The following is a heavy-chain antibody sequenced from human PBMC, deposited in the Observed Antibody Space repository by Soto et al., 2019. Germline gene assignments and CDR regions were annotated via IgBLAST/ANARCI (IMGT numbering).Heavy chain of an antibody. Sequence: SETLSLTCTPTGDSITSTDYYWGWIRQPPGKGLEWVASIYYSGSTYHNPSLKSRVTISVDTTKNQFSMKVTSVTAADTAVYYCARHWRTGYSTVFGVVMGWFDPWGQGTLVTVSS. CDR3: ARHWRTGYSTVFGVVMGWFDP. CDR1: GDSITSTDYY. CDR2: IYYSGST. D-gene: IGHD3-3*01. V-gene: IGHV4-39*01. J-gene: IGHJ5*02.